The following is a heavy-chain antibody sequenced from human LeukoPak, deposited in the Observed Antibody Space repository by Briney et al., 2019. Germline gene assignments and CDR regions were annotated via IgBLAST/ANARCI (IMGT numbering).Heavy chain of an antibody. D-gene: IGHD2-2*01. Sequence: SETLTLTCAVYGGSFSGYYWSWIRQPPWKGLEWIGEINHSGSTNYNPSLKSRVTISVDTSKNQFSLKLSSVTAADTAVYYCARLLSVVPADDNWFDPWGQGTLVTVSS. CDR3: ARLLSVVPADDNWFDP. J-gene: IGHJ5*02. CDR2: INHSGST. CDR1: GGSFSGYY. V-gene: IGHV4-34*01.